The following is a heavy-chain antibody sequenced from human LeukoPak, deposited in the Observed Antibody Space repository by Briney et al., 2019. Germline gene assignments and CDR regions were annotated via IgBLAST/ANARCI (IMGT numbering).Heavy chain of an antibody. CDR2: IIPIFGTA. CDR1: GGTFSSYA. Sequence: SVKVSCKASGGTFSSYASSWVRQAPGQGLEWMGGIIPIFGTANYAQKFQGRVTITTDESTSTAYMELSSLRSEDTAVYYCARFRAEYSSSYYFDYWGQGTLVTVSS. CDR3: ARFRAEYSSSYYFDY. J-gene: IGHJ4*02. V-gene: IGHV1-69*05. D-gene: IGHD6-6*01.